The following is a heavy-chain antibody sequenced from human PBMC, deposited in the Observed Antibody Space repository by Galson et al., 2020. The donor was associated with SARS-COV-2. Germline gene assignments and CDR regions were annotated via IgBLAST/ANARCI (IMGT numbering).Heavy chain of an antibody. V-gene: IGHV4-30-2*01. J-gene: IGHJ6*02. CDR3: ARALSASDFCRCGAPRYDYYCLDV. CDR1: GGSINSAGHS. Sequence: TSETLSLTCAVSGGSINSAGHSWSWIRQAPGKGLEWIGYIYQSGSTYYNPSLKSRVTISVDTSKNHFSLRLSSVTAADTAVYYCARALSASDFCRCGAPRYDYYCLDVWGQGTTCPVAS. D-gene: IGHD3-3*01. CDR2: IYQSGST.